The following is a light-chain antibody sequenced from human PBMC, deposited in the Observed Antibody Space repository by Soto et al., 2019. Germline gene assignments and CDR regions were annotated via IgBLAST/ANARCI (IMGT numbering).Light chain of an antibody. CDR3: SSYTTTNTYV. CDR1: SSDVGGYNY. Sequence: QSALAQPASVSGSPGQSITISCTGTSSDVGGYNYVSWSQHHPGKAPKLMIYEVSHRPSGVSNRFSGSKSGNTASLTISGLQAEGEADYYCSSYTTTNTYVFGTGTKV. V-gene: IGLV2-14*01. CDR2: EVS. J-gene: IGLJ1*01.